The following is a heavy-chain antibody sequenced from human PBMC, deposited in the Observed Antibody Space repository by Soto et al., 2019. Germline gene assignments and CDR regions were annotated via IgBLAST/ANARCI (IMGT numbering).Heavy chain of an antibody. Sequence: HPGGSLRLSCAASGFTFSSYAMSWFRQAPGKGLEWVGFIRSKAYGGTTEYAASVKGRFTISRDDSKSIAYLQMNSLKTEDTAVYYCTRDRGDYALGYYYGMDVWGQGTTVTVSS. V-gene: IGHV3-49*03. CDR3: TRDRGDYALGYYYGMDV. CDR1: GFTFSSYA. D-gene: IGHD4-17*01. J-gene: IGHJ6*02. CDR2: IRSKAYGGTT.